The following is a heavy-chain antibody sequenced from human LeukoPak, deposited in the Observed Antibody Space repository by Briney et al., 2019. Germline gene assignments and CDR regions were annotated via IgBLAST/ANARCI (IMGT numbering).Heavy chain of an antibody. V-gene: IGHV3-53*01. D-gene: IGHD2-15*01. CDR2: IYTTNTT. Sequence: GGSLRLSCAASGFTVSSNYMSWVRQAPGKGLEWVSVIYTTNTTYYSDSVKGRFAISRDNSKNTLYLQMNSLRAEDTAVYYCARGRVVAPTPLDYWGQGTLVTVSS. J-gene: IGHJ4*02. CDR3: ARGRVVAPTPLDY. CDR1: GFTVSSNY.